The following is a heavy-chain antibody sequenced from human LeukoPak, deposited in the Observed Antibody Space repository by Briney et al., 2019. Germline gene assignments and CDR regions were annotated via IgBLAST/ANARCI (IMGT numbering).Heavy chain of an antibody. Sequence: PSETLSLTCAVYGGSFSSYYWTWIRQPPGKGLEWIGEITSYNPSLKSRVTISVDTSKIQFSLKLRSVTAADTAVYYCSRVGIYFGIYHWGQGTLVTVSS. CDR3: SRVGIYFGIYH. V-gene: IGHV4-34*01. CDR2: IT. D-gene: IGHD3-9*01. CDR1: GGSFSSYY. J-gene: IGHJ4*02.